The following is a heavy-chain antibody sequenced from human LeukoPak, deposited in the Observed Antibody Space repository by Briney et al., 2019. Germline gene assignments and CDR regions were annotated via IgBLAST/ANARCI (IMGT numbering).Heavy chain of an antibody. D-gene: IGHD4-23*01. CDR3: ARCPRWAHFDY. V-gene: IGHV3-48*03. CDR1: GFTFSSYE. Sequence: SGGSLRLSCAGSGFTFSSYEMNWVRQAPRKGLEWVSYISSSGRAIYYADSVKGRFTVSRDNAKNSLYLQMNSLRAEDTAVYYCARCPRWAHFDYWGQGTLVTVSS. J-gene: IGHJ4*02. CDR2: ISSSGRAI.